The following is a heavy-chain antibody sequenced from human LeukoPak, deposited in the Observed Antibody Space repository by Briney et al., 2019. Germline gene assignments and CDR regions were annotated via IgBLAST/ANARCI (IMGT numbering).Heavy chain of an antibody. J-gene: IGHJ4*02. CDR1: GFTFSSYP. CDR2: ISDSGGIT. Sequence: PGGSLRLSCAASGFTFSSYPMTWVRQAPGKGPEWVSFISDSGGITYYADSVKGRFTISRDNSKNTLYLQMNSLRAEDTAVYYCARKLWHRNDCWGQGTLVTVSS. D-gene: IGHD3-16*01. V-gene: IGHV3-23*01. CDR3: ARKLWHRNDC.